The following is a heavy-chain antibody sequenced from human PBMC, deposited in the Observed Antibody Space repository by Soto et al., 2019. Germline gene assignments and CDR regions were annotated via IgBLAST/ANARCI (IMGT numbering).Heavy chain of an antibody. V-gene: IGHV3-66*04. CDR2: IYSGGST. J-gene: IGHJ6*03. CDR1: GFTVSSNY. CDR3: ARLRPAAIGYYYSYKDV. D-gene: IGHD2-2*02. Sequence: GWCLRLSCAASGFTVSSNYMSWVRQAPGKGLEWVSVIYSGGSTYYADSVKGRFTISRDNSKNTLYLQMNSLRAEDTAVYYCARLRPAAIGYYYSYKDVWGKGTTVTVSS.